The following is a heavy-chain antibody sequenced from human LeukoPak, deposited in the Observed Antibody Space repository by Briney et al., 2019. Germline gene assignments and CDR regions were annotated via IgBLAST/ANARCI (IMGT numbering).Heavy chain of an antibody. Sequence: ASVKVSCKASGYTFTGYYMHWVRQAPGQGLEWMGWINPNSGGTNYAQKFQGRVTMTRDTSISTAYMELSRLRSDDTAVYYYARLGYYDYVWGSYRSLDYWGQGTLVTVSS. CDR1: GYTFTGYY. D-gene: IGHD3-16*02. CDR3: ARLGYYDYVWGSYRSLDY. V-gene: IGHV1-2*02. J-gene: IGHJ4*02. CDR2: INPNSGGT.